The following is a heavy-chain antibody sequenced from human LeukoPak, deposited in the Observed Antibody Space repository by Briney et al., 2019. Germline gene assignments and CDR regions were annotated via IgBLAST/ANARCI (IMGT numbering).Heavy chain of an antibody. V-gene: IGHV4-38-2*01. CDR3: ARGTTVLYYMDV. D-gene: IGHD4-17*01. J-gene: IGHJ6*03. CDR1: GYSISSGYY. Sequence: SETLSLTCAVSGYSISSGYYWGWLRPPPGKGLEWIGSMYRSGSTYYNPSLKSRVTISVDTSKNQVSLNLRSVTAADTALYYCARGTTVLYYMDVWGKGTTVTVSS. CDR2: MYRSGST.